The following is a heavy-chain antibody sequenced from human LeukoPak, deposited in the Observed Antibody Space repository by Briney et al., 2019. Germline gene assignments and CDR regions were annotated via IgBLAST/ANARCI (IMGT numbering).Heavy chain of an antibody. CDR3: ATDWVREGGGPIAY. D-gene: IGHD3-16*01. V-gene: IGHV1-46*01. CDR1: GYTFTSYY. CDR2: INPSGGST. J-gene: IGHJ4*02. Sequence: GSSVKVSCKASGYTFTSYYMHWVRQAPGQGLEGMGVINPSGGSTSYAQKFQGRVTMTRDMSTSTVYMELSSLRSEDTAVYYCATDWVREGGGPIAYWGQGTLVTVSS.